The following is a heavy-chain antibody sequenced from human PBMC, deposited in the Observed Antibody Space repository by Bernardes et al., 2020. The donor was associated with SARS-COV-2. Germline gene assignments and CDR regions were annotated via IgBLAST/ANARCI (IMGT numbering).Heavy chain of an antibody. CDR2: TSSRGSAN. CDR1: GFTFDDYA. J-gene: IGHJ4*02. CDR3: SREKREPYYFDY. V-gene: IGHV3-23*01. D-gene: IGHD1-26*01. Sequence: GGSLRLSCAASGFTFDDYAMTWVRQAPGKGLEWVSTTSSRGSANYYADSVKGRFTISRDNSKNTLYLQMNSLRVEDTAVYYCSREKREPYYFDYWGQGTLVSVSS.